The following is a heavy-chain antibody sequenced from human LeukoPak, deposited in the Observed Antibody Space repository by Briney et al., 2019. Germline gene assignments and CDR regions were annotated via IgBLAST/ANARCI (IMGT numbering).Heavy chain of an antibody. J-gene: IGHJ4*02. V-gene: IGHV3-33*08. D-gene: IGHD2/OR15-2a*01. CDR2: IWYDGSNK. CDR3: AREGPRGNSQFDY. Sequence: GGSLRLSCAASGFTFSSYGMHWVRQAPGKGLEWVALIWYDGSNKYYTDSVKGRLIISRDNSKNTLYLQMNSLRAEDTAIYYCAREGPRGNSQFDYWGQGTLVTVFS. CDR1: GFTFSSYG.